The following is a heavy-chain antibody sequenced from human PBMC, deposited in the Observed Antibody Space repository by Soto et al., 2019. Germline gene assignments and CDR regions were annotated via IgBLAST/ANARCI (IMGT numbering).Heavy chain of an antibody. V-gene: IGHV3-64*01. J-gene: IGHJ4*03. D-gene: IGHD6-25*01. CDR2: ISSNGGST. CDR3: TRDTRNLGGYRSGCDRHLYDY. Sequence: GGSLRLSCAASGFTFSSYAMHWVRQAPGKGLDYVSAISSNGGSTYYANSVKGRFTLSRDNSKNTLYLQLGSLRAEYMAVSYCTRDTRNLGGYRSGCDRHLYDYCSHGTPVTGSS. CDR1: GFTFSSYA.